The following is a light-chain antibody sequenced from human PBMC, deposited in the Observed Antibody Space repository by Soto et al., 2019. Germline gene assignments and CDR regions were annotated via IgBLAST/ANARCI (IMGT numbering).Light chain of an antibody. J-gene: IGKJ4*01. CDR2: DAA. V-gene: IGKV1-33*01. CDR3: QQYDNFFFT. CDR1: QDISNS. Sequence: DIQMTQSPSSLSASVGDRVTITCQASQDISNSLNWYQQIPGEAPKLLIYDAAILKTGVPSRFSGSGSGTHFSFTITSLQSEDFATYYCQQYDNFFFTFGGGTKVESK.